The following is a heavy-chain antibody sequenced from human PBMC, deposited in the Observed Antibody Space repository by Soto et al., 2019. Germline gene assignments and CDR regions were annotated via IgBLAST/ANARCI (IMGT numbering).Heavy chain of an antibody. V-gene: IGHV4-59*08. CDR2: IYYSGST. J-gene: IGHJ5*02. Sequence: QVQLQESGPGLVKPSETLSLTCTVSGGSISSYYWSWIRQPPGKGLEWIGSIYYSGSTNDNPSLKSIVTRTVDTSKNQLSLKLSSVTAADTAVYYCARQPQEFRRGGSSGPNWFDPWGQGTLVTVSS. CDR1: GGSISSYY. D-gene: IGHD6-13*01. CDR3: ARQPQEFRRGGSSGPNWFDP.